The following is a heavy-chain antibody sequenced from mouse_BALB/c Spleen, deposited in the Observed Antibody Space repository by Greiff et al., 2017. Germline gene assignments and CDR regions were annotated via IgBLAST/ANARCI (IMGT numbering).Heavy chain of an antibody. V-gene: IGHV5-17*02. CDR1: GFTFSSFG. Sequence: EVHLVESGGGLVQPGGSRKLSCAASGFTFSSFGMHWVRQAPEKGLEWVAYISSGSSTIYYADTVKGRFTISRDNPKNTLFLQMTSLRSEDTAMYYCARSLPHYFDYWGQGTTLTVSS. CDR2: ISSGSSTI. D-gene: IGHD2-12*01. CDR3: ARSLPHYFDY. J-gene: IGHJ2*01.